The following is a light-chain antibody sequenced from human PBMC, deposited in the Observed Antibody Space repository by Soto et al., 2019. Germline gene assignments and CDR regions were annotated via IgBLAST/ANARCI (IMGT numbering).Light chain of an antibody. Sequence: SVLTQPPSASGSPGQSVTISCTGTSSDVGTYKYVSWYQQHPGKAPKLMIYEVTKRPSGVPDRFSGSKSGNTASLTVSGLQAEDEADYYCSSYAASNNFVFGTGTNGTV. CDR3: SSYAASNNFV. CDR2: EVT. J-gene: IGLJ1*01. CDR1: SSDVGTYKY. V-gene: IGLV2-8*01.